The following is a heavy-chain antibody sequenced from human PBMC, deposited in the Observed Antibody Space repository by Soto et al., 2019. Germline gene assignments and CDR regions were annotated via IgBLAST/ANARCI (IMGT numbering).Heavy chain of an antibody. J-gene: IGHJ6*02. V-gene: IGHV4-59*01. Sequence: SETLSLTCTVSGGSISSYYWSWIRQPPGKGLEWIGYIYYSGSTNYNPSLKSRVTISVDTSKNQFSLKLSSVTAADTAVYYCASSSSWPPFSYYYYGMDVWGQGTTVTVS. CDR2: IYYSGST. CDR1: GGSISSYY. CDR3: ASSSSWPPFSYYYYGMDV. D-gene: IGHD6-13*01.